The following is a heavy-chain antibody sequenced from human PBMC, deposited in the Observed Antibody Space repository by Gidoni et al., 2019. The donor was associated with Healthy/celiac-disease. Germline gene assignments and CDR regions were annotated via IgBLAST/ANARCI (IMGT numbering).Heavy chain of an antibody. D-gene: IGHD6-13*01. CDR2: ISWNSGSI. V-gene: IGHV3-9*01. Sequence: EVQLVESGGGLVQPGRSLRLSCAASGFTFDAYAMHWVRQAPGKGLEWVSVISWNSGSIGYADSVKGRFTISRDNAKNSLYLQMKSLRAEDTALYYCAKDFVGEYSSSLGFDYWGQGTLVTVSS. J-gene: IGHJ4*02. CDR3: AKDFVGEYSSSLGFDY. CDR1: GFTFDAYA.